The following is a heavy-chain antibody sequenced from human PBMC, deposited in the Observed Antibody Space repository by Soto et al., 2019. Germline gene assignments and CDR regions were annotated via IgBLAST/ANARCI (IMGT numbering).Heavy chain of an antibody. D-gene: IGHD2-21*02. V-gene: IGHV4-4*02. CDR3: ATYDVGTIIQDY. J-gene: IGHJ4*02. CDR2: VYHTGDT. Sequence: SETLSLTCGVSGGTVASSHWWSWVRQSPSRGLEWIGNVYHTGDTTFNPSLQSRVTISGDTSKNHYSLELSSVTAADTAVYYCATYDVGTIIQDYWGQGTLVTVSS. CDR1: GGTVASSHW.